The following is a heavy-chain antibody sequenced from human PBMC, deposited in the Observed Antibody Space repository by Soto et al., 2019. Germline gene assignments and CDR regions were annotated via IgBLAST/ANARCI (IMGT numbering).Heavy chain of an antibody. D-gene: IGHD2-15*01. CDR1: GYSFTSYW. J-gene: IGHJ6*01. CDR3: AAGLYCSGGSCYYYYGMGV. CDR2: IDPSDSYT. Sequence: GQSLKISCKGSGYSFTSYWISWVRQMPGKGLEWMGRIDPSDSYTNYSPSFQGHVTISADKSISTAYLQWSRLKASDTAMYYCAAGLYCSGGSCYYYYGMGVWGQGTTVTVSS. V-gene: IGHV5-10-1*01.